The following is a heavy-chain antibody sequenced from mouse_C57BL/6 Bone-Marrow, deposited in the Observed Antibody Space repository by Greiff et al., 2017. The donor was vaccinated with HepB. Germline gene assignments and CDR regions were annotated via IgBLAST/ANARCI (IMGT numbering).Heavy chain of an antibody. CDR3: ASLIYYYGSSYAMDY. J-gene: IGHJ4*01. CDR1: GFSLTSYG. Sequence: QVQLQQSGPGLVAPSQSLSITCTVSGFSLTSYGVDWVRQSPGKGLEWLGVIWGVGSTNYNSALKSRLSISKDNSKSQVFLKMNSLQTDDTAMYYCASLIYYYGSSYAMDYWGQGTSVTVSS. CDR2: IWGVGST. D-gene: IGHD1-1*01. V-gene: IGHV2-6*01.